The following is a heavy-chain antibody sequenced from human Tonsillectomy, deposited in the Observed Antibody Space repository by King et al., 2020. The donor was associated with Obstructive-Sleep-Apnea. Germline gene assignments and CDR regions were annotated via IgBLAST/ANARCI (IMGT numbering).Heavy chain of an antibody. Sequence: QLQESGPGLVKPSETLSLTCTVSVDSLSSSSYYWGWIRQPPGKGLEWIGGIYYRGSTYYNPSIKSRVTISVATSKNQFSLKLGSFTAADTAVYYCATHTTAWRPVDSWGQGTLVTVSS. V-gene: IGHV4-39*01. CDR2: IYYRGST. J-gene: IGHJ4*02. CDR1: VDSLSSSSYY. D-gene: IGHD1-14*01. CDR3: ATHTTAWRPVDS.